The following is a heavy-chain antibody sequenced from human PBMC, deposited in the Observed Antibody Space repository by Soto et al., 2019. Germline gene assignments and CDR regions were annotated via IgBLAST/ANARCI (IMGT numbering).Heavy chain of an antibody. D-gene: IGHD6-13*01. J-gene: IGHJ4*02. CDR1: GGTFSSYR. Sequence: ASVKVSCKASGGTFSSYRINWVRQAPGQGLEWVGGIVPIYRTADYAQKFQGRVTITADGSARTSYMELRSLKSQDTAVYYCVRDSGAKLSSSWGQGTLVTVSS. CDR3: VRDSGAKLSSS. CDR2: IVPIYRTA. V-gene: IGHV1-69*13.